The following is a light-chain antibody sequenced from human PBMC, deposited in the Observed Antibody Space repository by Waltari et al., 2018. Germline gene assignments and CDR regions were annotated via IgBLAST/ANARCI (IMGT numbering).Light chain of an antibody. CDR1: NIGSKS. CDR3: QVWDSGSGRPQVI. V-gene: IGLV3-21*02. CDR2: DDN. J-gene: IGLJ2*01. Sequence: SYVLTQPPSVSVAPGQTAIITCGGDNIGSKSVHWYQQRAGQAPVLVLHDDNDRPSGIPERLSGSNSGNTATLTISRVEAGDEADFYCQVWDSGSGRPQVIFGGGTRLTVL.